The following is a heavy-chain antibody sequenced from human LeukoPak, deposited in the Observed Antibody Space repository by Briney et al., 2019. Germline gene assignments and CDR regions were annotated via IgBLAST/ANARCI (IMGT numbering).Heavy chain of an antibody. D-gene: IGHD5-12*01. J-gene: IGHJ4*02. CDR1: GGSISSYY. V-gene: IGHV4-59*08. CDR2: IYYSGST. CDR3: ARGYSGYDWYFDY. Sequence: SETLSLTCTVSGGSISSYYWSWIRQPPGKGLEWIGYIYYSGSTNYNPPLKSRVTISVDTSKNQFSLKLSSVTAADTAVYYCARGYSGYDWYFDYWGQGTLVTVSS.